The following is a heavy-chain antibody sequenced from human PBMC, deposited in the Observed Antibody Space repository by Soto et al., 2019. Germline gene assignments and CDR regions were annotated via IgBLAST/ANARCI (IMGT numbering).Heavy chain of an antibody. D-gene: IGHD3-9*01. CDR3: AKDLHTYDILTRYYFEAFDY. CDR2: ISGSGGST. J-gene: IGHJ4*02. V-gene: IGHV3-23*01. Sequence: PGGSLRLSCAASGFTFSSYAMSWVRQAPGKGLEWVSAISGSGGSTYYADSVKGRFTISRDNSKNTLYLQMNSLRAEDTAVYYCAKDLHTYDILTRYYFEAFDYCGQGTLVTVSS. CDR1: GFTFSSYA.